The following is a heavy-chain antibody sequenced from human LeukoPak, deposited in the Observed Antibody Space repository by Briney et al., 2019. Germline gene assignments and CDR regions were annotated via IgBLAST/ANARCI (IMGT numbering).Heavy chain of an antibody. J-gene: IGHJ5*02. Sequence: PGGSLRLSCAASGFTVSSNYMSWVRQAPGKGLEWVSVIYSGGSTYYADSMKGRFTISRDNSKNTLYLQMNSLRAEDTAVYYCARVTRGNWFDPWGQGILVTVSS. V-gene: IGHV3-66*01. CDR1: GFTVSSNY. CDR3: ARVTRGNWFDP. CDR2: IYSGGST.